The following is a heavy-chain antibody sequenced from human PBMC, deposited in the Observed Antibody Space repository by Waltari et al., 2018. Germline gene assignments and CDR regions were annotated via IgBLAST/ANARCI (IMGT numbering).Heavy chain of an antibody. J-gene: IGHJ3*02. Sequence: QVQLVESGGGVVQPGRSLRLSCAASGFTFSSYGMHWVRQAPGKGLEWVAVIWYAGSNKYYADSGKGRFTISRDNTKNTLYLQMNSLRAEDTAMYYCARGRNGGSYYIRDAFDIWGQGTMVTVSS. D-gene: IGHD1-26*01. CDR1: GFTFSSYG. CDR2: IWYAGSNK. V-gene: IGHV3-33*08. CDR3: ARGRNGGSYYIRDAFDI.